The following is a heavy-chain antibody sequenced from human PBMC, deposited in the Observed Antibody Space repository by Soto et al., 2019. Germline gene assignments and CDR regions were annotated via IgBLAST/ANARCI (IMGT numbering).Heavy chain of an antibody. V-gene: IGHV4-30-2*01. J-gene: IGHJ4*02. Sequence: PSGSLALSCAVSGGSISSGGYSGSWIRQTQGKGLEWIGYIYYTGSTYYNPSLKSRVTLSVDMSKNQFSLKLNSVTAAYTAVYSCASVMTSFGGIDYWGQGTLVPVSS. CDR2: IYYTGST. CDR1: GGSISSGGYS. CDR3: ASVMTSFGGIDY. D-gene: IGHD3-16*01.